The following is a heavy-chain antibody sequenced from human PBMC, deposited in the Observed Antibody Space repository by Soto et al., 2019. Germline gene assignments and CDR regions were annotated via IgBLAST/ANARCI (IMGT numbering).Heavy chain of an antibody. Sequence: HPGGSLRLSCATSGFTFDSYAMSWVRQAPGKGLEWVSGISGSGGSTYYADSVKGRFTISRDNSKNTMYLQMNSLRAEDTAVYYCAKYQGGSYCRYNFDYWGQGTLVTVSS. CDR1: GFTFDSYA. CDR3: AKYQGGSYCRYNFDY. V-gene: IGHV3-23*01. D-gene: IGHD1-26*01. J-gene: IGHJ4*02. CDR2: ISGSGGST.